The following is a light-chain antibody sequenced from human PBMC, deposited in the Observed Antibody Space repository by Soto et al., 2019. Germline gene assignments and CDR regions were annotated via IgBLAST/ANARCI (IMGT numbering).Light chain of an antibody. Sequence: QSVLAQPASVSGSPGQSITISCTGTNNDIGNYKYVSWYQQHPGKAPKLLIYEISNRPSGISNRFSGSKSGNTASLTISGLQADDEANYYCSSYTSSNTPYVFGTGTKVTVL. CDR3: SSYTSSNTPYV. CDR2: EIS. J-gene: IGLJ1*01. V-gene: IGLV2-14*01. CDR1: NNDIGNYKY.